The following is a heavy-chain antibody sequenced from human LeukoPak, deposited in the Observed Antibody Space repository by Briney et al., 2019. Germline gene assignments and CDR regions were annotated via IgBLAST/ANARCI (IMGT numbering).Heavy chain of an antibody. V-gene: IGHV1-2*02. CDR3: ARDLGWFGEFDNWFDP. CDR1: GYTFTGYY. Sequence: ASVKVSCKASGYTFTGYYMHWVRQAPGQGLEWMGWINPNSGGTNYAQKFQGRVTMTRGTSISTAYMELSRLRSDDTAVYYCARDLGWFGEFDNWFDPWGQGTLVTVSS. J-gene: IGHJ5*02. CDR2: INPNSGGT. D-gene: IGHD3-10*01.